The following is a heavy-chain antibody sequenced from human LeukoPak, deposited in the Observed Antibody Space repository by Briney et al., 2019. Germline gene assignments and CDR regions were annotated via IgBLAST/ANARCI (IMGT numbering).Heavy chain of an antibody. Sequence: ASVKVSCKASGGTFSSYAISWVRQAPGQGLEWMGGIIPIFGTANYAQKFQGRVTITADESTSTAYMELSSLRSEDTAVYYCASGVVVPAAPRGWFDPWGQGTLVTVSS. V-gene: IGHV1-69*01. CDR1: GGTFSSYA. CDR3: ASGVVVPAAPRGWFDP. CDR2: IIPIFGTA. J-gene: IGHJ5*02. D-gene: IGHD2-2*01.